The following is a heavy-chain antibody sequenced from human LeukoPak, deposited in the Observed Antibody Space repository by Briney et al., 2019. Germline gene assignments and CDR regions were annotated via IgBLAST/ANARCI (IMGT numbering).Heavy chain of an antibody. CDR1: GGSISSSSYY. V-gene: IGHV4-39*07. CDR2: IYYSGSI. CDR3: ARSFGRYGMDV. Sequence: SETLSLTCTVSGGSISSSSYYWGWIRQPPGKGLEWIGSIYYSGSIYYNPSLKSRVTISVDTSKNQFSLKLSSVTAADTAVYYCARSFGRYGMDVWGQGTTVTVSS. D-gene: IGHD2/OR15-2a*01. J-gene: IGHJ6*02.